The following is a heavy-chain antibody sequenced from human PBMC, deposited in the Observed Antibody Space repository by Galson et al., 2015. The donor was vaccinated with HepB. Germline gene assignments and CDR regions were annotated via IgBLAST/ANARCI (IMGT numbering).Heavy chain of an antibody. CDR2: MNPNSGNT. D-gene: IGHD2-2*01. J-gene: IGHJ6*02. V-gene: IGHV1-8*01. CDR1: GSPFSGSD. Sequence: SVKVSCKASGSPFSGSDVNWVRQATGQGLEWMGWMNPNSGNTGYAQKFQGRVTMTRNTSISTAYMELSSLRSEDTALYYCATGSVARRIRRYSYGMDVWGQGTTVIVSS. CDR3: ATGSVARRIRRYSYGMDV.